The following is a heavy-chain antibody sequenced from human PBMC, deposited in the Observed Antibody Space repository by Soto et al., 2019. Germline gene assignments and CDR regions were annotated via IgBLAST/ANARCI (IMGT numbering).Heavy chain of an antibody. Sequence: GESLKISCRGSGYTFTDYWIVWVRQMPGKGLKWMGVIYPGDSKTKYSPSFQGQVTLSADKSITTAYLQWSSLKASDTAVYYCAGHQVGYFEQDFYYYGMDVWGQGTTVTVSS. D-gene: IGHD3-9*01. CDR3: AGHQVGYFEQDFYYYGMDV. CDR1: GYTFTDYW. V-gene: IGHV5-51*01. CDR2: IYPGDSKT. J-gene: IGHJ6*02.